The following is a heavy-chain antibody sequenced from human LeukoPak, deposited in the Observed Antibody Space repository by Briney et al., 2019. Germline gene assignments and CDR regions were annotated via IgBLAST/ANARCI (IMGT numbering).Heavy chain of an antibody. V-gene: IGHV3-23*01. CDR1: GFTFSSYT. CDR2: ISGSGGST. Sequence: PGGSLRLSCAASGFTFSSYTMSWVRQAPGKGLEWVSAISGSGGSTYYADSVKGRFTISRDNSKNTLYLQMNSLRAEDTAVYYCAKHQAGQYSFYYFWGQGTLVTVSS. CDR3: AKHQAGQYSFYYF. J-gene: IGHJ4*02. D-gene: IGHD3-22*01.